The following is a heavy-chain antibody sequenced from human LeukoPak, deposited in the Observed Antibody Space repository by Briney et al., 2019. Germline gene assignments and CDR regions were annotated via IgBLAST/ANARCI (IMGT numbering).Heavy chain of an antibody. CDR3: ARDIGLLWFGELLPADY. CDR1: GYTFTGYY. CDR2: INPNSGGT. D-gene: IGHD3-10*01. Sequence: GASVKVSCKASGYTFTGYYMHWVRQAPGQGLEWVGWINPNSGGTNYAQKFQGRVTMTRDTSISTAYMELSRLRSDDTAVYYCARDIGLLWFGELLPADYWGQGTLVTVSS. J-gene: IGHJ4*02. V-gene: IGHV1-2*02.